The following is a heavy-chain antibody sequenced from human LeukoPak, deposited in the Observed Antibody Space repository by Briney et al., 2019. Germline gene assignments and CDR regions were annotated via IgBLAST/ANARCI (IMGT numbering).Heavy chain of an antibody. D-gene: IGHD3-10*01. CDR1: GFTFSNYA. Sequence: RGSLRLSCSVSGFTFSNYAMHWVRQAPGKGLEWVSLISGGSGNIYYVDSVKGRFTISRENSKNTLYVQMTSLRAEDTAIYYCAKGSDYYGSVTSKKTDWGQGTLVTVSS. CDR3: AKGSDYYGSVTSKKTD. J-gene: IGHJ4*02. V-gene: IGHV3-23*01. CDR2: ISGGSGNI.